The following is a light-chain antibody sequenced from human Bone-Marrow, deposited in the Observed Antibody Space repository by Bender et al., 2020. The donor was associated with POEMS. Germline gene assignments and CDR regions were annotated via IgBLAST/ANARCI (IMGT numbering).Light chain of an antibody. CDR3: STYTSSSTWV. Sequence: QSVLTQPPSASGSPGQSVTISCTGTGSDVGGYDYVSWYQQHPGKAPKLLICEVTKRPSGVPARFSASKSGNTASLTVSGLQAEDEAYYYCSTYTSSSTWVFGGGTKLTVL. J-gene: IGLJ3*02. CDR1: GSDVGGYDY. V-gene: IGLV2-8*01. CDR2: EVT.